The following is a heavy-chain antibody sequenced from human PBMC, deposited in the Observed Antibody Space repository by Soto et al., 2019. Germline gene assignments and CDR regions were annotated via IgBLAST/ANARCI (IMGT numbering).Heavy chain of an antibody. CDR2: TSYDGSNK. D-gene: IGHD2-2*01. CDR3: ARDTEEYQLLSPYYYYYGMDV. CDR1: GFTFSSYA. Sequence: GGSLRLSCAASGFTFSSYAMHWVRQAPGKGLEWVAVTSYDGSNKYYADSVKGRFTISRDNSKNTLYLQMNSLRAEDTAVYYCARDTEEYQLLSPYYYYYGMDVWGQGTTVTVSS. J-gene: IGHJ6*02. V-gene: IGHV3-30-3*01.